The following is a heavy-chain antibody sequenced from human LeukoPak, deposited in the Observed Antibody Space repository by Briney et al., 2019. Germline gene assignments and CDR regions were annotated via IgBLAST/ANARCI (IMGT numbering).Heavy chain of an antibody. J-gene: IGHJ3*02. CDR3: ARVADYYGSGSYRGAFVI. CDR2: ISGSSSYI. D-gene: IGHD3-10*01. CDR1: GFTFSTYS. Sequence: GGSLRLSCAASGFTFSTYSMNWVRQAPGKGLEWVSSISGSSSYIFYADSVKGRFTISRDNAKNSLYLQMNSLRADDMAVYYCARVADYYGSGSYRGAFVIWGQGTMVTVSS. V-gene: IGHV3-21*06.